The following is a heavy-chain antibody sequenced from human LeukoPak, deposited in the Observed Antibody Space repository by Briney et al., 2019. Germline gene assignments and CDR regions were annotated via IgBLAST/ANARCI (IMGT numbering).Heavy chain of an antibody. V-gene: IGHV4-61*02. Sequence: SETLSLTCTVSGGSISSGSYYWSWTRPPAGKGLEWIGRIYTSGSTNYNPSLKSRVTISVDTTKNQFSLKLSSVTAADTAVYYCAIALSGWRVGAFDIWGQGTMVTVSS. CDR3: AIALSGWRVGAFDI. D-gene: IGHD6-19*01. CDR1: GGSISSGSYY. J-gene: IGHJ3*02. CDR2: IYTSGST.